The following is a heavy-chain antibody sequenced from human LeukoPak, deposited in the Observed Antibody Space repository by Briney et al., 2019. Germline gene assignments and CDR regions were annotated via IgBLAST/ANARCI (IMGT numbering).Heavy chain of an antibody. CDR3: ARVSRAIAVAGYYFDY. J-gene: IGHJ4*02. CDR1: GGSISSSSYY. D-gene: IGHD6-19*01. Sequence: SETLSLTYTVSGGSISSSSYYWGWIRQPPGKGLEWIGSIYYSGSTYYNPSLKSRVTISVDTSKNQFSLKLSSVTAADTAVYYCARVSRAIAVAGYYFDYWGQGTLVTVSS. CDR2: IYYSGST. V-gene: IGHV4-39*07.